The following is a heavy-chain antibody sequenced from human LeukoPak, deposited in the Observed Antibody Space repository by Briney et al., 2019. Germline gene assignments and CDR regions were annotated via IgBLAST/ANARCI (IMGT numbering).Heavy chain of an antibody. CDR1: GYTFTSYY. CDR3: ARDSRNNYYDSSCFDY. Sequence: ASVKVSCKASGYTFTSYYMHWVRQALGQGLEWMGIINPSGGSTSYAQKFQGRVTMTRDTSTSTVYMELSSLRSEDTAVYYCARDSRNNYYDSSCFDYWGQGTLVTVSS. V-gene: IGHV1-46*01. D-gene: IGHD3-22*01. J-gene: IGHJ4*02. CDR2: INPSGGST.